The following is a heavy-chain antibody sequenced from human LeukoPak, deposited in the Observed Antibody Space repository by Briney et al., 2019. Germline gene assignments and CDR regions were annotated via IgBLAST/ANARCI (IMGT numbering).Heavy chain of an antibody. D-gene: IGHD3-10*01. Sequence: ASVKASCKASGYTFTSYYMHWVRQAPGQGLEWMGIINPSGGSTSYAQKFQGRVTMTRDTSMSTVYMELSSLRSEDTAVYYCARVAGGYFPFDYWGQGTLVTVSS. V-gene: IGHV1-46*01. CDR1: GYTFTSYY. CDR2: INPSGGST. J-gene: IGHJ4*02. CDR3: ARVAGGYFPFDY.